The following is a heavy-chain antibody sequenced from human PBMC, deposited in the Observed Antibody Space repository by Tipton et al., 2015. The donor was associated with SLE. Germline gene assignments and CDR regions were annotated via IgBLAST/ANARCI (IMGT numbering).Heavy chain of an antibody. CDR1: GFTFDNFA. V-gene: IGHV3-9*03. J-gene: IGHJ4*02. D-gene: IGHD6-6*01. CDR2: ISWNSATI. Sequence: SLRLSCAASGFTFDNFAMHWVRQVPGKGLEWVSGISWNSATIGYADSVRGRFTMSRDNAENTLYLQMNNLRVEDMAVYYCAREEYTNSSPFGYWGQGTLVTVSS. CDR3: AREEYTNSSPFGY.